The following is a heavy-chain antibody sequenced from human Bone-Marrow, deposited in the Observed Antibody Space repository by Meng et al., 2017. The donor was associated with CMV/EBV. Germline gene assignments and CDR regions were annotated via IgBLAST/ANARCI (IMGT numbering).Heavy chain of an antibody. CDR1: GGSISSYY. J-gene: IGHJ4*02. CDR2: IYYSGST. D-gene: IGHD5-24*01. V-gene: IGHV4-59*01. Sequence: SETLSLTCTVSGGSISSYYWSWIRQPPGKGLEWIGHIYYSGSTNYNPSLKSRVTIPVDTSKNQFSLKLSSVTAADTAVYYCARGGLGGWPMDYWGQGTLVTVSS. CDR3: ARGGLGGWPMDY.